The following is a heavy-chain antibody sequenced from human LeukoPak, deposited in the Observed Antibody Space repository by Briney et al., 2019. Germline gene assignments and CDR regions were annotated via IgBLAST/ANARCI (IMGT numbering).Heavy chain of an antibody. Sequence: ASVKVSCKASGYTFTSYGISWVRQAPGQGLEWMGWISAYNGNTNYAQKLQGRVTMTTDTSASTAYMELRSLRSDDTAVYYCARDGGNSRGVPVGDFDYWGQGTLVTVSS. V-gene: IGHV1-18*01. CDR1: GYTFTSYG. CDR3: ARDGGNSRGVPVGDFDY. CDR2: ISAYNGNT. D-gene: IGHD4-23*01. J-gene: IGHJ4*02.